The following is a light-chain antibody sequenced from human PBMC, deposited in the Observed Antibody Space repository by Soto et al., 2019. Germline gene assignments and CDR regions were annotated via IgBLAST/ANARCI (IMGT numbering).Light chain of an antibody. CDR2: EVS. CDR3: SSYTGSSPYV. J-gene: IGLJ6*01. CDR1: SSDVGGYNY. Sequence: QSALTQPASVSGSPGQSITISCTGTSSDVGGYNYVSWYQQHPGKAPKLMIYEVSNRPSGVSNRFSGSKSGNTASLTISGLQAEAAAHYHCSSYTGSSPYVVGSETKVTV. V-gene: IGLV2-14*01.